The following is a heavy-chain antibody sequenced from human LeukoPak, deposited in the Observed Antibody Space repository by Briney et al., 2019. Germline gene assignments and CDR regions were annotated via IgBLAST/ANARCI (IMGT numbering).Heavy chain of an antibody. CDR2: INPNSGGT. V-gene: IGHV1-2*06. Sequence: ASVKVSCEASGYTFTGYYMHWVRQAPGQGLEWMGRINPNSGGTNYAQKFQGRVTMTRDTSISTAYMELSRLRSDDTAVYYCARSTVGYCSSTSCYTGNWFDPWGQGTLVTVSS. D-gene: IGHD2-2*02. CDR1: GYTFTGYY. CDR3: ARSTVGYCSSTSCYTGNWFDP. J-gene: IGHJ5*02.